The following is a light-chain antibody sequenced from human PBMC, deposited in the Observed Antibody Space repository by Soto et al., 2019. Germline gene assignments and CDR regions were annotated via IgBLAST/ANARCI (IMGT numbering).Light chain of an antibody. J-gene: IGKJ4*01. Sequence: DIVLTQSPDSLAVSLGERATINCKSSQSVLYSANNRNYLAWYQKRLGQPPKLLFYWAFTRESGVPDRFSGSGSGTDLPLTISSLQTPDVAVYYCQLYYCAPLIVGGGTKVENK. CDR3: QLYYCAPLI. CDR2: WAF. V-gene: IGKV4-1*01. CDR1: QSVLYSANNRNY.